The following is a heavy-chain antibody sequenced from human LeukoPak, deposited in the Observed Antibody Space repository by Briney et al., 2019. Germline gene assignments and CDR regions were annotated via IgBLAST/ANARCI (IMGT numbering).Heavy chain of an antibody. Sequence: SGTLSLTCAVSGGSISSSNWWSWVRQPPGKGLEWIGEINHSGSTNYNPSLKSRVTISVDTSKNQFSLKLSSVTAADTAVYYCAAGIAVAGTMYWGQGTLVTVSS. V-gene: IGHV4-4*02. CDR3: AAGIAVAGTMY. J-gene: IGHJ4*02. CDR2: INHSGST. D-gene: IGHD6-19*01. CDR1: GGSISSSNW.